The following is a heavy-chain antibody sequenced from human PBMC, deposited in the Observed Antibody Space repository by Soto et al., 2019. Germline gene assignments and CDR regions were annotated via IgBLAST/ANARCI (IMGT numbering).Heavy chain of an antibody. D-gene: IGHD3-10*01. CDR2: IIPIFGTA. CDR1: GGTFSSYA. Sequence: SVKVSCKASGGTFSSYAISWVRHAPGQGLEWMGGIIPIFGTANYAQKFQGRVTITADESTSTAYMELSSLRSEDTAVYYCARDSYYYGSGSYYTVNWFDPWGQGTLVTVSS. CDR3: ARDSYYYGSGSYYTVNWFDP. J-gene: IGHJ5*02. V-gene: IGHV1-69*13.